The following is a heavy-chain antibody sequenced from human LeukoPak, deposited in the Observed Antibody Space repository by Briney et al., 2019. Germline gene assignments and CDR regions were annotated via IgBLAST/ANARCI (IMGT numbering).Heavy chain of an antibody. Sequence: GASVKVSCKASGYTFTSYDINWVRQATGQGLEWMGWMNPNSGNTGYAQKFQGRVTITADKSTSTAYMELSSLRSEDTAVYYCAKGSSNYYDSSGYPYYYYYYYMDVWGKGTTVTVSS. V-gene: IGHV1-8*01. CDR3: AKGSSNYYDSSGYPYYYYYYYMDV. CDR2: MNPNSGNT. D-gene: IGHD3-22*01. CDR1: GYTFTSYD. J-gene: IGHJ6*03.